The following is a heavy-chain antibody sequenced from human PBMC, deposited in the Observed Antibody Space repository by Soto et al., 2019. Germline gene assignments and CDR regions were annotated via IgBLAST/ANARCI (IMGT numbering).Heavy chain of an antibody. D-gene: IGHD4-4*01. CDR1: GGSFSGYY. CDR3: ARGPEMTTVSNYYYYYMDV. V-gene: IGHV4-34*01. J-gene: IGHJ6*03. CDR2: INHSGST. Sequence: SETLSLTCAVYGGSFSGYYWSWIRQPPGKGLEWIGEINHSGSTNYNPSLKSRVTISVDTSKNQFSLKLSSVTAADTAVYYCARGPEMTTVSNYYYYYMDVWGKGTTVTVSS.